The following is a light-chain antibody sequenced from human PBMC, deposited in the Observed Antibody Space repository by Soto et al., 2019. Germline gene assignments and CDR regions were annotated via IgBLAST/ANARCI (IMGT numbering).Light chain of an antibody. CDR2: KAS. J-gene: IGKJ1*01. CDR1: ESISSW. V-gene: IGKV1-5*03. CDR3: QQYNSFTWT. Sequence: DIQMTTPPSTLSASVRDRVTIICLASESISSWLAWYQQKAGKAPKLLISKASNLDSGVPSSFSGSGSGTEFNLTISSLQPEDFATYYCQQYNSFTWTFGQGAKVDIK.